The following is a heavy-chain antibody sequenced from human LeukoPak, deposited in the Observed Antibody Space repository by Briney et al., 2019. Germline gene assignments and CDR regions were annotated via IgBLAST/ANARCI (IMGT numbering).Heavy chain of an antibody. CDR2: SNPNSGGT. V-gene: IGHV1-2*02. Sequence: ASVKVSCKASGYTFTGYYMHWVRQAPGQGLEWMGWSNPNSGGTNYAQKFQGRVTMTRDTSISTAYMELSRLRSDDTAVYYCARDWGGRFLEWSLAHRRQKNWFDPWGQGTLVTVSS. CDR1: GYTFTGYY. CDR3: ARDWGGRFLEWSLAHRRQKNWFDP. D-gene: IGHD3-3*01. J-gene: IGHJ5*02.